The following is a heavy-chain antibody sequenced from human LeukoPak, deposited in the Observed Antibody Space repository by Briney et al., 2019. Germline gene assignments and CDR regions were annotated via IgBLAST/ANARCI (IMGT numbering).Heavy chain of an antibody. Sequence: GGSLRLSCAASGFTFSSYGMHWVRQAPGKGLEWVAFIRYDGSNKYYADSVKGRFIISRDNSKNTLFLQMNSLRAGDTAVFYCAKDADDYYGSGSHVDYWGQGTLVTVFS. J-gene: IGHJ4*02. D-gene: IGHD3-10*01. CDR2: IRYDGSNK. CDR3: AKDADDYYGSGSHVDY. V-gene: IGHV3-30*02. CDR1: GFTFSSYG.